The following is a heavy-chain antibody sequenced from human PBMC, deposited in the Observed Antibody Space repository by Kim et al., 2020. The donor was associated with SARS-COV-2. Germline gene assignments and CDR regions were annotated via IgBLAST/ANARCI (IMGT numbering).Heavy chain of an antibody. Sequence: SPSFQGQVTIPADKSISTAYLQWSSLKASDTAMYYCARRFDYGGTDAFDIWGQGTMVTVSS. J-gene: IGHJ3*02. D-gene: IGHD4-17*01. V-gene: IGHV5-51*01. CDR3: ARRFDYGGTDAFDI.